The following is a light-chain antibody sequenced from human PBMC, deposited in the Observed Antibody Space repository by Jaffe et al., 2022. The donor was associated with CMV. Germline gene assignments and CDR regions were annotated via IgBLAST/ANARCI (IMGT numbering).Light chain of an antibody. CDR3: GTWDNSLSTWV. CDR2: DNN. CDR1: TSDIGNNY. Sequence: QSVLTQPPSVSAAPGQKVTISCSGNTSDIGNNYISWYQQFPGTAPQLLVFDNNERPSGIPDRFSGSKSGTSATLDITGLQTGDEAHYYCGTWDNSLSTWVFGGGTKLTVL. V-gene: IGLV1-51*01. J-gene: IGLJ3*02.